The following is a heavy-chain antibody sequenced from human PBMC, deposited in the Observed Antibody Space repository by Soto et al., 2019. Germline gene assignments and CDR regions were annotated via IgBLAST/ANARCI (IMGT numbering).Heavy chain of an antibody. J-gene: IGHJ3*02. Sequence: SETLSLTCTVSGGSISSGDYYWSWIRQPPGKGLEWIGCIYYSGSTYYNPSLKSRVTISVDTSKNQFSLKLSSVTAADTAVYYCARLEPYCSGGSCYSDAFDIWGQGTMVTVSS. CDR3: ARLEPYCSGGSCYSDAFDI. CDR1: GGSISSGDYY. CDR2: IYYSGST. V-gene: IGHV4-30-4*01. D-gene: IGHD2-15*01.